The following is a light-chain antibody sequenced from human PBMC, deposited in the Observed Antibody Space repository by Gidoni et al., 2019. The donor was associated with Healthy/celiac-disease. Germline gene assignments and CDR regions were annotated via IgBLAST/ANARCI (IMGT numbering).Light chain of an antibody. CDR1: PSISSN. CDR3: QQYNNWPPCT. CDR2: GAS. J-gene: IGKJ3*01. Sequence: VMTQPPATLSVSPCERATLSCRASPSISSNLAWYQQKPARAPRLLIYGASTRATGIPARCFGSRSGTEFTLTISSLQAEDFAVVYCQQYNNWPPCTFGPGTKVDIK. V-gene: IGKV3-15*01.